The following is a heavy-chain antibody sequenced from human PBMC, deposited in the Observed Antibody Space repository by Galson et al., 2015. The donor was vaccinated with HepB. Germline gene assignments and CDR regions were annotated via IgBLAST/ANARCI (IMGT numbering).Heavy chain of an antibody. D-gene: IGHD3-22*01. Sequence: SVKVSCKASGGTFSSYAISWVRQAPGQGLEWMGGIIPIFGTANYAQKFQGRVTITADESTSTAYMELSSLRSEDTAVYYCAREGTSSGYYEYYFDYWGQGTLVTVSS. CDR2: IIPIFGTA. J-gene: IGHJ4*02. CDR1: GGTFSSYA. CDR3: AREGTSSGYYEYYFDY. V-gene: IGHV1-69*13.